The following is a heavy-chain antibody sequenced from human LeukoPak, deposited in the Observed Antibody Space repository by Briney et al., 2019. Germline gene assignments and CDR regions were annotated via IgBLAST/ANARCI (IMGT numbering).Heavy chain of an antibody. CDR2: ISSSSRYI. CDR1: GFSFGNYS. Sequence: GGSLRLSCAASGFSFGNYSMNWVRQVPGKGLHWVSSISSSSRYIYYADSVKGRFTVSRDNAKNSLYQQMNSLRAEDTAVYYCARDRATMVRGGLRAFDIWGQGTMVTVSS. CDR3: ARDRATMVRGGLRAFDI. J-gene: IGHJ3*02. V-gene: IGHV3-21*01. D-gene: IGHD3-10*01.